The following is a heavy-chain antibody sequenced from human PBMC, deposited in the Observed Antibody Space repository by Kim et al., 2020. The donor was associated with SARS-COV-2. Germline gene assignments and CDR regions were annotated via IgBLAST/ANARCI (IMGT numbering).Heavy chain of an antibody. CDR3: TKGYCTSTACYPKFDP. Sequence: SVKGRFTISRDDSKNTGYLQMNSLTTEDTAVYYCTKGYCTSTACYPKFDPWGQGTLVTVSS. V-gene: IGHV3-73*01. J-gene: IGHJ5*02. D-gene: IGHD2-2*01.